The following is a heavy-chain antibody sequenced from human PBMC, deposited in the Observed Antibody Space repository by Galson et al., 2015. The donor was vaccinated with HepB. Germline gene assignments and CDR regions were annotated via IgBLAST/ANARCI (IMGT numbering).Heavy chain of an antibody. V-gene: IGHV3-13*01. D-gene: IGHD5-18*01. CDR3: ARGGTAMVPPDGMDV. CDR2: IGTAGDT. J-gene: IGHJ6*02. CDR1: GFTFSSYD. Sequence: SLRLSCAASGFTFSSYDMHWVRQATGKGLEWVSAIGTAGDTYYPGSVKGRFTISRENAKNSLYLQMNSLRAGDTAVYYCARGGTAMVPPDGMDVWGQGTTVTVSS.